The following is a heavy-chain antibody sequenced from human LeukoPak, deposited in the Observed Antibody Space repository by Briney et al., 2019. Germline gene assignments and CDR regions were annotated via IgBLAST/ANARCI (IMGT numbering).Heavy chain of an antibody. Sequence: KPSETLSLTCTVSGGSISSSSYYWGWIRQPPGKGLEWIGSIYYSGSTYYNPSLKSRVTISVDTSKNQFSLKLSSVTAADTAVYYCARATSAAEKYDYWGQGTLVTVSS. D-gene: IGHD2-2*01. V-gene: IGHV4-39*01. CDR1: GGSISSSSYY. CDR3: ARATSAAEKYDY. J-gene: IGHJ4*02. CDR2: IYYSGST.